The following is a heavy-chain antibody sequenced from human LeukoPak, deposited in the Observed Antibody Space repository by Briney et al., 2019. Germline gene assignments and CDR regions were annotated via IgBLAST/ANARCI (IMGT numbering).Heavy chain of an antibody. Sequence: SQTLSLTCTVSGGSISSGGYYWSWIRQPPGKGLEWIGYIYHSGSIYYNPSLKSRVTISVDRSKNQFSLKLSSVTAADTAVYYCARLSPSEIVVVPAALGAFDIWGQGTMVTVSS. CDR1: GGSISSGGYY. CDR2: IYHSGSI. D-gene: IGHD2-2*01. CDR3: ARLSPSEIVVVPAALGAFDI. V-gene: IGHV4-30-2*01. J-gene: IGHJ3*02.